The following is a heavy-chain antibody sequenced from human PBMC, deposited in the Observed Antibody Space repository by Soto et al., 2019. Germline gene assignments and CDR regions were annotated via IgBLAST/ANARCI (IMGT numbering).Heavy chain of an antibody. Sequence: SVKVSCKASGGTFSSYTISWVRQAPGQGLEWMGRIIPILGIANYAQKFQGRVTITADKSTSTAYMELSSLRSEDTAVYYCARGSYGYYYYYGLDVWGQGTTVTVSS. CDR1: GGTFSSYT. CDR2: IIPILGIA. CDR3: ARGSYGYYYYYGLDV. J-gene: IGHJ6*02. V-gene: IGHV1-69*02. D-gene: IGHD5-18*01.